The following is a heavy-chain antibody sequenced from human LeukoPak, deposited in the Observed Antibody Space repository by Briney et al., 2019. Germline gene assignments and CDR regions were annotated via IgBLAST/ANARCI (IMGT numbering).Heavy chain of an antibody. Sequence: GGSLRLSCAASGFAFNIYAMTWVRQAPGKGLEWVSTISDAGGATYYADSVKGRFTISKDSSTQTLYLQMNNLRAEDTAVYYCAKAIGQEVPAGSRWYDPWGQGTLVTVSS. D-gene: IGHD6-13*01. V-gene: IGHV3-23*01. CDR2: ISDAGGAT. CDR3: AKAIGQEVPAGSRWYDP. CDR1: GFAFNIYA. J-gene: IGHJ5*02.